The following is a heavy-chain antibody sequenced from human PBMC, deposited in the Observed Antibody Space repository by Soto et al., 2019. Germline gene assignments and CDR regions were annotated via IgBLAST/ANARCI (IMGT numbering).Heavy chain of an antibody. J-gene: IGHJ6*02. CDR3: TTEDSYDEIYYYYGMDV. CDR2: IKSKTDGGTT. V-gene: IGHV3-15*07. Sequence: GGSLRLSCAASGFTFSNAWMNWVRQAPGKGLEWVGRIKSKTDGGTTDYAAPVKGRFTISRDDSKNTLYLQMNSLKTEDTAVYYCTTEDSYDEIYYYYGMDVWGQGTTVTVSS. CDR1: GFTFSNAW. D-gene: IGHD3-3*01.